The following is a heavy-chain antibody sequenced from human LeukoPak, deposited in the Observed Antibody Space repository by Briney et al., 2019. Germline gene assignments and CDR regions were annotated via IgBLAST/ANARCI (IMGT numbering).Heavy chain of an antibody. D-gene: IGHD3-22*01. CDR2: IRYDGSNK. CDR3: ARVSGGYYYGTFDY. J-gene: IGHJ4*02. CDR1: GFTFSSYG. Sequence: GGSLRLSCAASGFTFSSYGMHWVRQAPGKGLEWVAFIRYDGSNKYYADSVKGRFTISRDNSKNTLYLQMNSLRAEDTAVYYCARVSGGYYYGTFDYWGQGTLVTVSS. V-gene: IGHV3-30*02.